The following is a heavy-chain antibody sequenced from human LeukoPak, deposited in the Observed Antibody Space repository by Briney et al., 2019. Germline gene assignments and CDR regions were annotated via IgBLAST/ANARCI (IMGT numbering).Heavy chain of an antibody. D-gene: IGHD1-26*01. CDR1: GGSISNDDYY. CDR3: ARDQRSSGSNIFDY. V-gene: IGHV4-30-4*01. J-gene: IGHJ4*02. Sequence: SETLSLTRTVSGGSISNDDYYWTWIRQSPGKGLEWIGYIFYRGSTYYNPSLKSRLTISVDTSKNQFSMKLTSVTAADTAIYFCARDQRSSGSNIFDYWGQGALVTVSS. CDR2: IFYRGST.